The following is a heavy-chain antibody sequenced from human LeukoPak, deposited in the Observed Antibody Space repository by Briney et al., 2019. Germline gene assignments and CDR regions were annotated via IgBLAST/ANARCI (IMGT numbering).Heavy chain of an antibody. CDR3: ARGRITFGGVIVLDY. J-gene: IGHJ4*02. CDR2: IYHSGST. D-gene: IGHD3-16*02. V-gene: IGHV4-4*02. Sequence: SGTLSLTCAVSGGSISSSNWWSWVRQPPGKGLAWIGEIYHSGSTNYNPSLKSRVTISVDKSKNQFSLKLSSVTAADTAVYYCARGRITFGGVIVLDYWGQGTLVTVSS. CDR1: GGSISSSNW.